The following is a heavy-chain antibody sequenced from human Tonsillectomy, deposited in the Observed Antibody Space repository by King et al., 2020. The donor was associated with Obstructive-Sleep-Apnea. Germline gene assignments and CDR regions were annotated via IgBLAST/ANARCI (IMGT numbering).Heavy chain of an antibody. CDR2: IYWDDDK. CDR3: AHRRPLTYYFDY. V-gene: IGHV2-5*02. CDR1: GFSLSTSGVG. J-gene: IGHJ4*02. Sequence: TLKESGPTLVKPTQTLTLTCTFSGFSLSTSGVGVGWIRQPPGKALEWLALIYWDDDKRYSPSLKSRLTITKDTSKNQVVLSMTNMDPVDTATYYCAHRRPLTYYFDYWGQGTPVTVSS.